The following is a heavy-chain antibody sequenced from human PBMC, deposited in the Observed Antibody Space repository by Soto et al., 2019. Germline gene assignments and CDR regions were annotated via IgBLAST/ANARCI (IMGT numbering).Heavy chain of an antibody. CDR3: ARGLGSSSSYWFDP. CDR2: IGTAGDT. J-gene: IGHJ5*02. V-gene: IGHV3-13*01. D-gene: IGHD6-6*01. CDR1: GFTFSSYD. Sequence: GGSLRLSCAASGFTFSSYDMHWVRQATGKGLEWVSAIGTAGDTYYPGSVKGRFTISRENAKNSLYLQMNSLRAGDTAVYYCARGLGSSSSYWFDPWGQGTLVTVYS.